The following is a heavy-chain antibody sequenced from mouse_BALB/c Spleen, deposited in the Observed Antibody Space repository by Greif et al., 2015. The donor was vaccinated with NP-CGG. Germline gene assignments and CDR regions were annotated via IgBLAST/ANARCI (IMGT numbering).Heavy chain of an antibody. CDR2: IDPETGGT. D-gene: IGHD1-1*01. CDR3: TRATTVVATDWFAY. J-gene: IGHJ3*01. Sequence: VQLQQSGAELVRPGASVTLSCKASGYTFTDYEMHWVKQTPVHGLEWIGAIDPETGGTAYNQKFKGKATLTADKSSSTAYMELRSLTSGDSAVYYCTRATTVVATDWFAYWGQGTLVAVSA. V-gene: IGHV1-15*01. CDR1: GYTFTDYE.